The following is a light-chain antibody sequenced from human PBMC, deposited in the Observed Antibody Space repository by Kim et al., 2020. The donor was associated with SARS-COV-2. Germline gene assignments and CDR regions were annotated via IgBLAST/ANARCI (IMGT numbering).Light chain of an antibody. CDR1: QDIRNY. CDR3: QHYDSYPLT. V-gene: IGKV1-33*01. Sequence: DIQMTQSPSSLSASEGDRVTITCQASQDIRNYLNWYQQKPGKAPKLLIYDASNLKTGVPSRFSGSGSGTDFTFTISSLQPEDIATYYCQHYDSYPLTFGGETKVDIK. CDR2: DAS. J-gene: IGKJ4*01.